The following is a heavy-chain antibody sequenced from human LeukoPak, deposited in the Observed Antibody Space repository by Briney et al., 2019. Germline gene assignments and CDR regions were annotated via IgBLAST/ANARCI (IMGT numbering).Heavy chain of an antibody. Sequence: GGSLRLSCAASGFTFRNYGMHWVRQAPGKGLEWVAVISYDGSNKYYADSVKGRFTISRDNSKRTLFLQTDSLRGEDTAVYYCANGGYYPLDSWGQGTLVTASS. CDR2: ISYDGSNK. J-gene: IGHJ4*02. CDR1: GFTFRNYG. CDR3: ANGGYYPLDS. V-gene: IGHV3-30*18. D-gene: IGHD1-26*01.